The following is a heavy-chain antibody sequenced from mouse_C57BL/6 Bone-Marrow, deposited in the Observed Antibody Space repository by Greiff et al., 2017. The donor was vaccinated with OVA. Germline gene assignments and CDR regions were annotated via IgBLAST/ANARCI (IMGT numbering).Heavy chain of an antibody. J-gene: IGHJ4*01. CDR2: FHPYNDDT. Sequence: QVQLQQSGAELVKPGASVKMSCKASGYTFTTYPIEWMKQNHGKSLEWIGNFHPYNDDTKYNEKFKGKATLTVEKSSSTVYLELSRLTSDDSAVYYGVPYSNLIRGAMDYWGQGTSVTVSS. CDR3: VPYSNLIRGAMDY. V-gene: IGHV1-47*01. D-gene: IGHD2-5*01. CDR1: GYTFTTYP.